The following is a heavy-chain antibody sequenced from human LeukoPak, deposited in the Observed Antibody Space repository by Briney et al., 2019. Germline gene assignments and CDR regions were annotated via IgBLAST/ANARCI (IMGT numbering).Heavy chain of an antibody. D-gene: IGHD3/OR15-3a*01. CDR1: GFTFSNFA. CDR2: ISDSGGST. Sequence: GGSLRLSCAASGFTFSNFAMTWVRQAPGKGLEWVAGISDSGGSTKYADSVKGRFTISRDNPKNTLFLQMNSLRADDTAVYYCAKRGVVIRVFLVGFHKEAYYFESWGQGALVTVSS. J-gene: IGHJ4*02. CDR3: AKRGVVIRVFLVGFHKEAYYFES. V-gene: IGHV3-23*01.